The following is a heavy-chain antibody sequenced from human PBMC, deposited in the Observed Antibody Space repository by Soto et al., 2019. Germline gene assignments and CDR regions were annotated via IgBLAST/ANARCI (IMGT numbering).Heavy chain of an antibody. CDR3: ARGGWGSNDYSKWYFQH. J-gene: IGHJ1*01. Sequence: SETLSLTCTVSGGSISSYYWSRIRQPPGKGLEWIGYIYHSGSTNYNPSLKSRVTISVDTSKNQFSLELSSVTAADTAVYYCARGGWGSNDYSKWYFQHWGQGTLVTVSS. V-gene: IGHV4-59*01. CDR1: GGSISSYY. CDR2: IYHSGST. D-gene: IGHD3-16*01.